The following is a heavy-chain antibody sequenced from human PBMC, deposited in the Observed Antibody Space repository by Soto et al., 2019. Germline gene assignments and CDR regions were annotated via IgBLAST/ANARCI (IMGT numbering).Heavy chain of an antibody. D-gene: IGHD2-21*01. J-gene: IGHJ4*02. Sequence: PGGSLRLSCAASGFTFSSYSMNWVRQAPGKGLEWVSSISSSSSYIYYADSVKGRFTISRDNAKNSLYLQMNSLRAEDTAVYYCAREPQIPDSDGFDYWGQGTLVTVSS. CDR2: ISSSSSYI. V-gene: IGHV3-21*01. CDR1: GFTFSSYS. CDR3: AREPQIPDSDGFDY.